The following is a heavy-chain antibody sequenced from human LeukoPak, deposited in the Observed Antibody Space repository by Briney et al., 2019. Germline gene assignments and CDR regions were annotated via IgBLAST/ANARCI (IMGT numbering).Heavy chain of an antibody. V-gene: IGHV1-18*01. D-gene: IGHD3-22*01. CDR3: ARDLYDSSGYNDY. J-gene: IGHJ4*02. CDR1: GYTFTSYG. Sequence: ASVKVSCEASGYTFTSYGISWVRQAPGQGLEWMGWISAYNGNTNYAQKLQGRVTMTTDTSTSTAYVELRSLRSDDTAVYYCARDLYDSSGYNDYWGQGTLVTVSS. CDR2: ISAYNGNT.